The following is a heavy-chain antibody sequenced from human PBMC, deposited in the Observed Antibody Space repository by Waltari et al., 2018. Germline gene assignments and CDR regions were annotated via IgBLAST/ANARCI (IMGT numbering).Heavy chain of an antibody. J-gene: IGHJ4*02. Sequence: QVQLVESGGGVVQPGRSLRFYGAASGFLLSNSAMRCVRQAQGKGLEWVAVLSYEGSNKYYADSLKGRFTISRDNSNNTLYLQMNTLTPEDTAVYFCARENRQWLAPEPYYFDYWGLGTLVTVTS. CDR2: LSYEGSNK. V-gene: IGHV3-30*03. D-gene: IGHD6-19*01. CDR3: ARENRQWLAPEPYYFDY. CDR1: GFLLSNSA.